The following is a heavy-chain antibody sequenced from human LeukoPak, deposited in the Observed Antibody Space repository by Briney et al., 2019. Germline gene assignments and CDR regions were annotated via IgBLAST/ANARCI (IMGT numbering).Heavy chain of an antibody. CDR2: INHSGIT. Sequence: SETLSLTCAVYGGSFSGYYWSWIRQPPGKGLEWIGEINHSGITNYNPSLKSRLTISVDTSKNQFYLRLSSVTAADTAVYYCARHLSQEYYGSGSYQYWGQGTLVTVSS. CDR3: ARHLSQEYYGSGSYQY. D-gene: IGHD3-10*01. CDR1: GGSFSGYY. V-gene: IGHV4-34*01. J-gene: IGHJ4*02.